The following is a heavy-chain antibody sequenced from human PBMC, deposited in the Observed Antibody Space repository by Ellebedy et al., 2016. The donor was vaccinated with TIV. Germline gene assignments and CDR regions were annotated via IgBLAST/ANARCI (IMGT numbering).Heavy chain of an antibody. D-gene: IGHD2/OR15-2a*01. CDR3: ARSGLTTAAALEY. CDR2: IFSGGST. CDR1: GGSVNSGDFY. Sequence: LRLSXTVSGGSVNSGDFYWSWIRQPATKRLEWIGRIFSGGSTNYNPSLNSRVSMSLDTAKSQFSLKLSSVTAADTAVYYCARSGLTTAAALEYWGQGVLVTVSS. V-gene: IGHV4-61*02. J-gene: IGHJ4*02.